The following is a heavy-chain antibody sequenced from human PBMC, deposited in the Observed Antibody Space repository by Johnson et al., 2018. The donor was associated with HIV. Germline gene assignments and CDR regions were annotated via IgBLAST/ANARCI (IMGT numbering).Heavy chain of an antibody. CDR2: ISSSGSTI. D-gene: IGHD2-21*01. Sequence: QVQLVESGGGLVKPGGSLRLSCAASGFTFSDYYMSWIRQAPGKGLEWVSYISSSGSTIYYADSVKGRFTISTDNAKNSLYLQMNSLRAEDTAVYYCARDVGLLAYCGGDCADAFDIWGQGTMVTVSS. CDR1: GFTFSDYY. J-gene: IGHJ3*02. CDR3: ARDVGLLAYCGGDCADAFDI. V-gene: IGHV3-11*04.